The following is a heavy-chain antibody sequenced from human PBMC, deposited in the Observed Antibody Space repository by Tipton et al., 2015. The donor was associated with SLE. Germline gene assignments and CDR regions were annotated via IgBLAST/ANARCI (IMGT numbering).Heavy chain of an antibody. CDR3: ARAGAGYYYYSYMDV. J-gene: IGHJ6*03. V-gene: IGHV4-61*01. CDR2: IYYSGST. CDR1: GASISSSFY. Sequence: LRLSCTVSGASISSSFYWGWIRQPPGKGLEWIGYIYYSGSTNYNPSLKSRVTISVDTSKNQFSLKLSSVTAADTAVYYCARAGAGYYYYSYMDVWGKGTTLTVSS.